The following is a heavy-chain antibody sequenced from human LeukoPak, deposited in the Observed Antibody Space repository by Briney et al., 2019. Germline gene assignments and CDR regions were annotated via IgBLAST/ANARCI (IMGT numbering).Heavy chain of an antibody. J-gene: IGHJ4*02. D-gene: IGHD5-18*01. V-gene: IGHV3-9*01. CDR2: ISWNSGSI. CDR3: AKESYGMTFDY. Sequence: GRSLRLSCAASGFTFDDYAMHWVRQAPGKGLGWVSGISWNSGSIGYADSVKGRFTISRDNAKNSLYLQMNSLRAEDTALYYCAKESYGMTFDYWGQGTLVTVSS. CDR1: GFTFDDYA.